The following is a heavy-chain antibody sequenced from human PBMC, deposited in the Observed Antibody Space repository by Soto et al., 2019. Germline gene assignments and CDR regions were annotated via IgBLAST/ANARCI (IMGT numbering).Heavy chain of an antibody. V-gene: IGHV4-34*01. Sequence: SETLSLTCAVYGGSFSGYYWSWIRQPSGKGLEWIGEINHSGSTNYNPSLKSRVTISVDTSKNQFSLKLSSVTAADTAVYYCARAGPYGGYDRNLDYWGQGTLVPSPQ. J-gene: IGHJ4*02. D-gene: IGHD5-12*01. CDR2: INHSGST. CDR1: GGSFSGYY. CDR3: ARAGPYGGYDRNLDY.